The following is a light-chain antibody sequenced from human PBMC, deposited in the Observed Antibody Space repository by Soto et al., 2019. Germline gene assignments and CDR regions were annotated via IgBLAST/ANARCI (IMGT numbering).Light chain of an antibody. V-gene: IGKV1-5*01. CDR3: QQYSDYPRT. J-gene: IGKJ1*01. CDR2: DAS. Sequence: DIQMTQSPSTLSASVGDRVTITCRASQSISSQLAWYQQKPGKAPKLLIYDASSLESGVPSRFSGSGSGTEFTLTISSLQPDDLATYYCQQYSDYPRTFCQGTKVEI. CDR1: QSISSQ.